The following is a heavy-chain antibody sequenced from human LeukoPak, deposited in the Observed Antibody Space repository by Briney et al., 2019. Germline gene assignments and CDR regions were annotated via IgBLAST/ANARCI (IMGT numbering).Heavy chain of an antibody. CDR3: ARRFGEFTSYYFDY. V-gene: IGHV4-59*01. D-gene: IGHD3-10*01. Sequence: PSETLSLTCTVSGGSISSYYWSWIRQPPGKGLEWIGYIYYSGSTNYNPSLKSRVTISVDMSKNQFSLKLSSVTAADTAVYYCARRFGEFTSYYFDYWGQGTLVTVSS. CDR1: GGSISSYY. CDR2: IYYSGST. J-gene: IGHJ4*02.